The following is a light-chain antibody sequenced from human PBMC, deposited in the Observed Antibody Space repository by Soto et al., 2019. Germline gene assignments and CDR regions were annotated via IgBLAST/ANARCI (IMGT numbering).Light chain of an antibody. CDR3: QQYGSSPWA. CDR2: GAS. CDR1: ESGASSY. J-gene: IGKJ1*01. Sequence: EIVLTQSPGTLSLSPGERATLSCRASESGASSYLAWYQQKPGQAPRLLIYGASSRATGIPDRFSGRGSGTDFTLTISRLEPEDFAVYYCQQYGSSPWAFGPGTKVDIK. V-gene: IGKV3-20*01.